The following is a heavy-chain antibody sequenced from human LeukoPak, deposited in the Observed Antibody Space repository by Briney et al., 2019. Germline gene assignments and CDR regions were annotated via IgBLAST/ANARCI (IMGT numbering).Heavy chain of an antibody. CDR2: INPNSGGT. CDR3: ARVFYAKDIVVVPAYYYYYLDV. D-gene: IGHD2-2*01. CDR1: GYTFTGYY. V-gene: IGHV1-2*02. J-gene: IGHJ6*03. Sequence: GASXKVSCKASGYTFTGYYMHWVRQAPGQGLEWMGWINPNSGGTNYAQKFQGSVTMTMDTSISTAYMEVSRLRSDDTAVYYCARVFYAKDIVVVPAYYYYYLDVWGKGTTVTVSS.